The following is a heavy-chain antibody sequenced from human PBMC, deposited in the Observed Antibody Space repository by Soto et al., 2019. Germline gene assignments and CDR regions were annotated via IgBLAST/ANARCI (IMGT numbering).Heavy chain of an antibody. CDR3: AHLVGAAYDF. D-gene: IGHD1-26*01. CDR1: GCSLTTSGVG. CDR2: VYWDDDK. V-gene: IGHV2-5*02. Sequence: QITLKESGPTMVKFTETLSLTCTFSGCSLTTSGVGVGWIRHPPGKALEWLALVYWDDDKRYRPSLKSRLTITRETSKDQVFLTMTNMDPVDTATYYCAHLVGAAYDFCGQGTLVTVSS. J-gene: IGHJ4*02.